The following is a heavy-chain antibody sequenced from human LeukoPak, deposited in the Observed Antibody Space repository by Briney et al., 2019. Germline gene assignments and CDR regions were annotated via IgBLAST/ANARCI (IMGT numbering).Heavy chain of an antibody. CDR1: GFTFSRFW. Sequence: PGGSLRLSCAASGFTFSRFWMNWVRQAPGRGLEWVANIDQSGGRNNYVDSVKGRFTISRDKAKNSLFLEMSSLRADDTAVYFCARDVEGGTFDIWGQGTTVTVSS. CDR2: IDQSGGRN. D-gene: IGHD3-16*01. J-gene: IGHJ3*02. V-gene: IGHV3-7*05. CDR3: ARDVEGGTFDI.